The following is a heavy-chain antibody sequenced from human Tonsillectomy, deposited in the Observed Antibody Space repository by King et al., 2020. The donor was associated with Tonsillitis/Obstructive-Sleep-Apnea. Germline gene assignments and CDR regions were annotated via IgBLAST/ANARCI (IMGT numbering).Heavy chain of an antibody. J-gene: IGHJ5*02. CDR2: IYPGDSTT. D-gene: IGHD3-10*01. CDR1: GYSFPNYW. V-gene: IGHV5-51*01. CDR3: ARHPTGFPNWFDP. Sequence: QLVQSGAEVKKPGESLKISCKGSGYSFPNYWIAWVRQMPGKGLEWMGVIYPGDSTTSYSPSFQGQVTISADKSISTAYLQWSSLKASDTAVYYCARHPTGFPNWFDPWGQGTLVTVSS.